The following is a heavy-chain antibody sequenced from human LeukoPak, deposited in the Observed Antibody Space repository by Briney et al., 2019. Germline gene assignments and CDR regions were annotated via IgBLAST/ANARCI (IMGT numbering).Heavy chain of an antibody. CDR2: IYYSGST. V-gene: IGHV4-61*01. CDR3: ARLYCSGGSCKNHYYYYYMDV. CDR1: GGSISSGSYY. Sequence: PSETLSLTCTVSGGSISSGSYYWSWIRQPPGKGLEWIGYIYYSGSTNYNPSLKSRVTISVDTSKNQFSLKLSSVTAADTAVYYCARLYCSGGSCKNHYYYYYMDVWGKGTTVTVSS. D-gene: IGHD2-15*01. J-gene: IGHJ6*03.